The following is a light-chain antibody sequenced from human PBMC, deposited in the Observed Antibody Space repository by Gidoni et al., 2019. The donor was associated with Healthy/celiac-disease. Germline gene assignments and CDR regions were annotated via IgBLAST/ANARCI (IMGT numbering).Light chain of an antibody. V-gene: IGKV2-28*01. CDR1: QSLLHSNGYNY. CDR2: LGS. Sequence: DIVMTQSPLSLPVTPGEPASISCRSSQSLLHSNGYNYLDWYLQKPGQSPQLLIYLGSNRASGVPDRFSGSGSGTDVTLKISRVEAEDVGVYYCMQALQTPRFXFXPGTKVDIK. CDR3: MQALQTPRFX. J-gene: IGKJ3*01.